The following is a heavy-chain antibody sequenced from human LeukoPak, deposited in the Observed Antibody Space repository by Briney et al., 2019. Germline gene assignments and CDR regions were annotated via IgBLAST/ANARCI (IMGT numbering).Heavy chain of an antibody. CDR3: ARHTRLGYSGYENAFDI. CDR1: GGSITNNNYY. CDR2: LYYSGTT. D-gene: IGHD5-12*01. Sequence: SQTLSLTCTVSGGSITNNNYYWDWIRHPPGKGLEWIRDLYYSGTTHNNPSLKRRFTLSVDRSKNQVSLKLNSVTAADAAVYYCARHTRLGYSGYENAFDIWGQGTMVTVS. J-gene: IGHJ3*02. V-gene: IGHV4-39*01.